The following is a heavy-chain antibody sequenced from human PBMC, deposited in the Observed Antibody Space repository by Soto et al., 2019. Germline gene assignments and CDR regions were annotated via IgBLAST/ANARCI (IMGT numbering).Heavy chain of an antibody. CDR2: ITSHNGRT. J-gene: IGHJ4*02. CDR3: ARERLEAMQNILTYFDN. D-gene: IGHD2-21*01. CDR1: GYTFTSFP. V-gene: IGHV1-18*04. Sequence: ASVKVSCKASGYTFTSFPVSWVRQAPGQGLEWMGSITSHNGRTEYAQKFQGRVTMTRDTSTSTVYMELKSLRFDDTAVYYCARERLEAMQNILTYFDNWGQGSMVTV.